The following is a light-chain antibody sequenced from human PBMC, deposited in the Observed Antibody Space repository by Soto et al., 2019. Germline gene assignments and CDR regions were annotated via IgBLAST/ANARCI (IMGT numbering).Light chain of an antibody. J-gene: IGKJ1*01. CDR3: QQLNGSPWT. CDR2: GAS. CDR1: PAIASF. V-gene: IGKV1-9*01. Sequence: IQLTQPPSSLSASVGDRVTITCRASPAIASFLASYQQKPGTAPKLLIYGASTLQSGVPSRFSGSRSGTDYTLTIASLQPEDFATYYCQQLNGSPWTFGQGTKVDIK.